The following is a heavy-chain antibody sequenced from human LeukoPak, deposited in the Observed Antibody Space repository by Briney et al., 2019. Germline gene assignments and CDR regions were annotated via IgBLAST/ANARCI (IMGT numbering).Heavy chain of an antibody. V-gene: IGHV3-11*04. CDR2: ITNSGRST. CDR3: AREASGYYHVFDS. J-gene: IGHJ4*02. D-gene: IGHD3-3*01. CDR1: GFSLSTYF. Sequence: NPGGSLRLSCEASGFSLSTYFLSWIRQAPGKGLEWVSYITNSGRSTKYADAVKGRFTISRDNAKQSVYLEMTDLRAEYTAVYYCAREASGYYHVFDSWGQGTLVTVSS.